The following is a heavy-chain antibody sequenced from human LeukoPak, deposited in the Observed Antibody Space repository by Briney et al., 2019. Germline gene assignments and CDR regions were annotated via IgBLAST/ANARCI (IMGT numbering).Heavy chain of an antibody. J-gene: IGHJ4*02. V-gene: IGHV4-59*01. Sequence: PSETLSLTCAVYGGSFSGYYWSWVRQSPGKGPEWDGYVYNNDSTYYNPSLKSRVTITLDTSKNQFALKLTSVTAADTAIYYCASECCASSGCRFDSWGQGTLVTGSS. CDR2: VYNNDST. D-gene: IGHD2-2*01. CDR1: GGSFSGYY. CDR3: ASECCASSGCRFDS.